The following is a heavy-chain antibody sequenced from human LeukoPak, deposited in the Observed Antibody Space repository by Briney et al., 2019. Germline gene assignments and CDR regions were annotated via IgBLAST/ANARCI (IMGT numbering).Heavy chain of an antibody. CDR1: GFTFSSYA. CDR2: ASGSGGST. V-gene: IGHV3-23*01. D-gene: IGHD2-2*01. Sequence: GGSLRLSCAASGFTFSSYAMSWVRQAPGKGLEWVSAASGSGGSTYYADSVKDRFTISRDKSKNMVHLQMNSLRAEDTALYYCAKDLGFQLPSYYFDYWGQGTLVTVSS. J-gene: IGHJ4*02. CDR3: AKDLGFQLPSYYFDY.